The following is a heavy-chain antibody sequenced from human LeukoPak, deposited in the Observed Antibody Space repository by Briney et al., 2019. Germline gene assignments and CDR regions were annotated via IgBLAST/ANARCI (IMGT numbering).Heavy chain of an antibody. V-gene: IGHV4-30-4*08. D-gene: IGHD6-19*01. Sequence: PSETLSLTCTVSGYSISSGDYYWSWIRQPPGKGLEWIGYIYYSGSTYYNPSLKSRVTISVDTSKNQFSLKLSSVTAADTAVYYCARYSSGWDGRWFDPWGQGTLVTVSS. J-gene: IGHJ5*02. CDR2: IYYSGST. CDR1: GYSISSGDYY. CDR3: ARYSSGWDGRWFDP.